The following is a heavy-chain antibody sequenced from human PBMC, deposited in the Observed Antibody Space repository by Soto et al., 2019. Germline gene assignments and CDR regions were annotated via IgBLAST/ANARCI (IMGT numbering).Heavy chain of an antibody. CDR1: GYAFNGYY. J-gene: IGHJ6*02. CDR2: INPNDGRT. CDR3: ARDGQWLVTAYYSYGMDV. Sequence: QVQLVQSGAEMKKPVASVKVSCKAPGYAFNGYYIHWVRQDPGQGLEWMGWINPNDGRTSYAQKFQGGVAMAGNTPSSTAYIELRRLRSDDTAVYHCARDGQWLVTAYYSYGMDVLGQGTTVTASS. D-gene: IGHD6-19*01. V-gene: IGHV1-2*02.